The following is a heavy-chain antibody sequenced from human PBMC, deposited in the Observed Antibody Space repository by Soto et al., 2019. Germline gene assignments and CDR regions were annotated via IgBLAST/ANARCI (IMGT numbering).Heavy chain of an antibody. Sequence: LRLSCAASGFTFSSYGMHWVRQAPGKGLEWVAVIWYDGSNKYYADSVKGRFTISRDNSKNTLYLQMNSLRAEDTAVYYCARDTTRGYSYGSHYYYYYGMDVWGQGTTVTVSS. D-gene: IGHD5-18*01. J-gene: IGHJ6*02. CDR2: IWYDGSNK. CDR3: ARDTTRGYSYGSHYYYYYGMDV. CDR1: GFTFSSYG. V-gene: IGHV3-33*01.